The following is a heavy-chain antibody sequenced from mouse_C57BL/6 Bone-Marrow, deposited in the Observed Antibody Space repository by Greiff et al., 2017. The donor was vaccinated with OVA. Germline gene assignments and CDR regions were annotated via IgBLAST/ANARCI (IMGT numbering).Heavy chain of an antibody. D-gene: IGHD1-2*01. CDR3: TRPLRRAWFAY. V-gene: IGHV6-6*01. CDR2: IRNKANNHAT. J-gene: IGHJ3*01. Sequence: EVKLQESGGGLVQPGGSMKLSCAASGFTFSDAWMDWVRQSPEQGLEWVAEIRNKANNHATYYAESVKGRFTISRDDSKSSVYLQMNSLRAEDTGIYYCTRPLRRAWFAYWGQGTLVTVSA. CDR1: GFTFSDAW.